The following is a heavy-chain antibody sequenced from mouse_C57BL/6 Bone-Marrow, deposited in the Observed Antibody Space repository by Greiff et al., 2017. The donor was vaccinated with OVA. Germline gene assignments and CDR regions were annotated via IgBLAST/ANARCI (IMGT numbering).Heavy chain of an antibody. CDR3: VRTYYYGSSYDWYFDV. CDR2: IRSKSNNYAT. CDR1: GFSFNTYA. V-gene: IGHV10-1*01. Sequence: EVMLVESGGGLVQPKGSLKLSCAASGFSFNTYAMNWVRQAPGKGLEWVARIRSKSNNYATYYADSGKDRFTISRDDSESMLYLQMNNLKTEDTAMYYCVRTYYYGSSYDWYFDVWGTGTTVTVSS. J-gene: IGHJ1*03. D-gene: IGHD1-1*01.